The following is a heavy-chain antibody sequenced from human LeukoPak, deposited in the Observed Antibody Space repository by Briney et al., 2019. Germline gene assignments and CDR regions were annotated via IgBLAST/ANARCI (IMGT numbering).Heavy chain of an antibody. CDR1: GGSISTCSYY. Sequence: SETLSLTCAVSGGSISTCSYYWGWIRPATGKGRVWIRSSYCNSSYYDNPALSRRVTISVDTSKTQFSLKLRSVTAADAAAYYCAGHAKGGYGDYGGHAFDIWGQGTMVTVSS. D-gene: IGHD4-17*01. V-gene: IGHV4-39*01. CDR2: SYCNSSY. CDR3: AGHAKGGYGDYGGHAFDI. J-gene: IGHJ3*02.